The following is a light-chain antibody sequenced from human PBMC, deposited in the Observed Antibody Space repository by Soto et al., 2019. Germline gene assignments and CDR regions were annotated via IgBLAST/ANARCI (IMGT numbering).Light chain of an antibody. Sequence: DIQMTQSPSSLSASVGDRVTITCRASQGISNYLAWYQQKPGKVPKLLIYAASTLQSGVPSRFSGSGSGTVFTLTISSLQPEDVASYYCQKYNSALWTFGQGIKVEIK. V-gene: IGKV1-27*01. CDR3: QKYNSALWT. J-gene: IGKJ1*01. CDR1: QGISNY. CDR2: AAS.